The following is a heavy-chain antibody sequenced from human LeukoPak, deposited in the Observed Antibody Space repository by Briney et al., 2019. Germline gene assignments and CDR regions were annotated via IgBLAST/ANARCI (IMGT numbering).Heavy chain of an antibody. Sequence: GGSLRLSCAASGFTVSSNYMSWVRQAPGKGLEWVSVIYSGGSTYYADSVKGRFTISRDNSKNTLYPQMNSLRAEDTAVYYGARGETAVAHDGGQGTRVTVSS. CDR1: GFTVSSNY. CDR3: ARGETAVAHD. J-gene: IGHJ4*02. CDR2: IYSGGST. V-gene: IGHV3-66*01. D-gene: IGHD5-18*01.